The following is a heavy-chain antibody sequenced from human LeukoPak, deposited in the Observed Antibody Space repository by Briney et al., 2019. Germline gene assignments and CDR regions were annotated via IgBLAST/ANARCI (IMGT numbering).Heavy chain of an antibody. D-gene: IGHD3-22*01. J-gene: IGHJ1*01. CDR3: ARYMGYSDPPEYLDH. V-gene: IGHV1-46*01. Sequence: GASVKVSCKASGYTFTSYYMHWVRQAPGQGLEWMGIINPSGGSTSYAQKFQGRVTMTADQSTSTAYMEMSNLRSEDTAIYYCARYMGYSDPPEYLDHWGQGTPVTVSS. CDR2: INPSGGST. CDR1: GYTFTSYY.